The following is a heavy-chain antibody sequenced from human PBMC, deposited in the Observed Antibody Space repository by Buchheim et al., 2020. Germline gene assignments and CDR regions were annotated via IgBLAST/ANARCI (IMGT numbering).Heavy chain of an antibody. V-gene: IGHV1-69*19. CDR2: IVPMFGTT. CDR1: GDTFRSYA. Sequence: QVQLVQSGAEVSKPGSSVKVSCKASGDTFRSYAVSWVRQAPGHGLQWMGTIVPMFGTTTYAQEFEGRATITADAVTTTSYMELSNLRSDDTAIYFCAREGLRLGELSAGDYFDYWGQGTL. J-gene: IGHJ4*02. CDR3: AREGLRLGELSAGDYFDY. D-gene: IGHD3-16*02.